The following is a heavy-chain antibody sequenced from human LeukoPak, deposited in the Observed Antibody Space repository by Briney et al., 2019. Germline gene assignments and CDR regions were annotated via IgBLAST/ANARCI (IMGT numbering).Heavy chain of an antibody. D-gene: IGHD2-8*01. CDR3: ARVNGPLADEYYFDY. CDR2: IYTSGTT. J-gene: IGHJ4*02. V-gene: IGHV4-4*07. CDR1: GDSISSYC. Sequence: SETLSLTCAVSGDSISSYCLTWIRQPAGKGLEWIGRIYTSGTTNYNPSLESRLTMSLDTSKNQFSLIMRSVTAADTAVYYCARVNGPLADEYYFDYWGQGTLVTVSS.